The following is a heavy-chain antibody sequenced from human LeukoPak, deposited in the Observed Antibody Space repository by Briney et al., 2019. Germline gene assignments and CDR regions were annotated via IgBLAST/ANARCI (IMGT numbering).Heavy chain of an antibody. CDR1: GGSISSYY. Sequence: SETLSLTCTVSGGSISSYYWSLVRRPPGKGLEWIGYIYYSGSTNYNPSLKSRVTISVDTSKNQFSLKLSSVTAADTAVYYCARKSGSYEDWGQGTLVTVSS. V-gene: IGHV4-59*08. CDR3: ARKSGSYED. CDR2: IYYSGST. J-gene: IGHJ4*02. D-gene: IGHD1-26*01.